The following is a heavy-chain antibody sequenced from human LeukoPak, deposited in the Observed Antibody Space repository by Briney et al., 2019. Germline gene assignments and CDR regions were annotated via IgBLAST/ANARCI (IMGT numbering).Heavy chain of an antibody. D-gene: IGHD3-9*01. CDR1: GFTFSSYG. CDR3: ARQWATIFRPFDY. Sequence: PGGSLRLSCAASGFTFSSYGMHWVRQAPGKGLEWVAFIRYDGSNKYYADSVKGRFTISRDNSKNTLYLQMNSLRAEDTAVYYCARQWATIFRPFDYWGQGILVTVSS. V-gene: IGHV3-30*02. CDR2: IRYDGSNK. J-gene: IGHJ4*02.